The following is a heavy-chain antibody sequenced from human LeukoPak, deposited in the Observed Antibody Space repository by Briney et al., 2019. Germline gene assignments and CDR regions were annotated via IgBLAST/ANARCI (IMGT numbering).Heavy chain of an antibody. D-gene: IGHD6-25*01. J-gene: IGHJ4*02. CDR2: IKPDGSEK. CDR1: GFTFSSYW. CDR3: AKERLMAAWAPPTFDY. Sequence: PGGSLRLSCAASGFTFSSYWMSWVRQAPGKGLEWVANIKPDGSEKYYVDSVKGRFTISRDNAENSLYLQMNSLRAEDTGVYYCAKERLMAAWAPPTFDYWGQGTLVTVSS. V-gene: IGHV3-7*01.